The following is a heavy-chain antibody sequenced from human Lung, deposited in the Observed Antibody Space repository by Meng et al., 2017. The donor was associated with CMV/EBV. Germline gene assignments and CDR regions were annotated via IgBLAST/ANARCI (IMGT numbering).Heavy chain of an antibody. CDR2: IYTSGST. CDR3: ARGSRDEAFQH. J-gene: IGHJ1*01. Sequence: LPGPGPGRLKPSEPLALPFTFSGGSIISDYWSWIRQPAGKGLEWIGRIYTSGSTNYNPSLKSRVTMSVDTSKNQFSLKLSSVTAADTAVYYCARGSRDEAFQHWGQGTLVTVSS. CDR1: GGSIISDY. D-gene: IGHD5-24*01. V-gene: IGHV4-4*07.